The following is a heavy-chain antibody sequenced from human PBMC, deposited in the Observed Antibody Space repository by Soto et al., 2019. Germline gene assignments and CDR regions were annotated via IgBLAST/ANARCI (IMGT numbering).Heavy chain of an antibody. D-gene: IGHD6-13*01. CDR1: GGSFSGYY. CDR2: INHSGST. CDR3: GRESSSWFLNWFDP. Sequence: SETLSLTCAVYGGSFSGYYWSWIRQPPGKGLEWIGEINHSGSTNYNPSLKSRVTISVDTSKNQFSLKLSSVTAADTAVYYCGRESSSWFLNWFDPWGQGTLVTVSS. J-gene: IGHJ5*02. V-gene: IGHV4-34*01.